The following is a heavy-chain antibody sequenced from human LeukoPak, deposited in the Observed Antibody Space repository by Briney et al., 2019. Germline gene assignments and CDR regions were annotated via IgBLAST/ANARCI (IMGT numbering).Heavy chain of an antibody. J-gene: IGHJ4*02. CDR1: GGSISSGSYY. V-gene: IGHV4-61*02. CDR2: IYTSGST. Sequence: PSQTLSLTCAVSGGSISSGSYYWSWIRQPAGKGLEWIGRIYTSGSTNYNPSLKSRVAISVDTSKNQFSLKLSSVTAADTAVYYCATTSPYEPAAMEFDYWGQGTLVTVSS. D-gene: IGHD2-2*01. CDR3: ATTSPYEPAAMEFDY.